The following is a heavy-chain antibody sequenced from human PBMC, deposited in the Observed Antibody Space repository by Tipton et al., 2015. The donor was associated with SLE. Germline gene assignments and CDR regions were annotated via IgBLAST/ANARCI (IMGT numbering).Heavy chain of an antibody. V-gene: IGHV3-11*04. CDR3: ARNRYGDYGGFDY. D-gene: IGHD4-17*01. CDR2: ISSSSSTI. Sequence: LSLTCTVSGGSISSHYWSWIRQPPGKGLEWVSYISSSSSTIYYADSVKGRFTISRDNAKNSLYLQMNSLRAEDTAVYYCARNRYGDYGGFDYWGQGTLVTVSS. J-gene: IGHJ4*02. CDR1: GGSISSHY.